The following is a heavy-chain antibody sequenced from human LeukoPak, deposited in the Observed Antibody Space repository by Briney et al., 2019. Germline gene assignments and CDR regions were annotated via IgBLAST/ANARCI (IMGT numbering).Heavy chain of an antibody. D-gene: IGHD3-10*01. CDR1: GFTFSSYG. V-gene: IGHV3-30*03. CDR2: ISYDGNNK. J-gene: IGHJ4*02. CDR3: ARQFGDY. Sequence: GGSLRLSCAASGFTFSSYGMHWVRQAPGKGLEWVAVISYDGNNKYYADSVKGRFTISRDNSKNTLYLQMNSLRVEDTAVYYCARQFGDYWGQGTLVTVSS.